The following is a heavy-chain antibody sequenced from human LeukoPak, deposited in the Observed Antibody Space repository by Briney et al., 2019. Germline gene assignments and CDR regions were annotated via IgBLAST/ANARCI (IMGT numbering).Heavy chain of an antibody. Sequence: GGSLRLSCAASGFAFSSYAMSWVRQAPGKGLEWVSVIYSGGSTYYADSVKGRFTISRDNSKNTLYLQMNSLRAEDTAVYYCARDYTISGWLYYYGMDVWGQGTTVTVSS. CDR3: ARDYTISGWLYYYGMDV. J-gene: IGHJ6*02. D-gene: IGHD6-19*01. V-gene: IGHV3-66*01. CDR1: GFAFSSYA. CDR2: IYSGGST.